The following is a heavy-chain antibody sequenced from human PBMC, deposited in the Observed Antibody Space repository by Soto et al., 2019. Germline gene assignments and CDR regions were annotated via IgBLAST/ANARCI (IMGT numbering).Heavy chain of an antibody. CDR2: ISSSGSTI. Sequence: GALRLSCAASGFTFSSYSMNWVRQAPGKGLEYVSYISSSGSTIYSADSVKGRFTISRDNSKNTLYLQMSSLRAEDTAVYYCVTYDYYDSSGYDLWGRGTLVTVSS. CDR3: VTYDYYDSSGYDL. CDR1: GFTFSSYS. V-gene: IGHV3-48*01. D-gene: IGHD3-22*01. J-gene: IGHJ2*01.